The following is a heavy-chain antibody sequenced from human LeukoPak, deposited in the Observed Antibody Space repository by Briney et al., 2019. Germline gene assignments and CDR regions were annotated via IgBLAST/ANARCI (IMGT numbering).Heavy chain of an antibody. CDR2: IYSSGGT. CDR3: ASGGPRDCSTTSCYDHY. CDR1: GGSIGIFH. V-gene: IGHV4-4*07. Sequence: SETLSLTCTVSGGSIGIFHWSWIRQPAGKGLEWIGRIYSSGGTDYNPSLKSRVTISVDKSKNQFSLRLSSVTAADTAVYYCASGGPRDCSTTSCYDHYWGQGTLVTVSS. J-gene: IGHJ4*02. D-gene: IGHD2-2*01.